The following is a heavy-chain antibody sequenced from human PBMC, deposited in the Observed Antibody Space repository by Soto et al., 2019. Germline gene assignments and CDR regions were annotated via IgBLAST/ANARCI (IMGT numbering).Heavy chain of an antibody. CDR2: MNPDSGNT. CDR3: AGIAAAGTTDFDI. J-gene: IGHJ3*02. V-gene: IGHV1-8*01. CDR1: GYTFTSYD. D-gene: IGHD6-13*01. Sequence: ASVNVSCKASGYTFTSYDINWVRQATGQGLEWMGWMNPDSGNTGYAQKFQGRVTMTRNTSISTAYMERSSLRSEDTAVYYCAGIAAAGTTDFDIWGKGTMVTVS.